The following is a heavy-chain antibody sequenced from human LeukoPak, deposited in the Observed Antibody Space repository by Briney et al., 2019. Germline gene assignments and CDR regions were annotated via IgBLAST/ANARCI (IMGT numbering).Heavy chain of an antibody. CDR3: AREAHDYVWGSYRYTGD. V-gene: IGHV3-23*01. CDR1: GFTFSNYA. CDR2: ISGSGDST. D-gene: IGHD3-16*02. Sequence: GGSLRLSCAASGFTFSNYAMRWVRQAPGKGLEWVSGISGSGDSTYYADSVKGRFTISRDNSKNTLYLQMNSLRAGDTAVYYCAREAHDYVWGSYRYTGDWGQGTLVTVSS. J-gene: IGHJ4*02.